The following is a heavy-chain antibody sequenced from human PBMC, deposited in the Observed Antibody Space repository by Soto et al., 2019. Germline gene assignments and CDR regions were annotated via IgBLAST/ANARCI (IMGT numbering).Heavy chain of an antibody. Sequence: QVQLVQSGAEVKKPGSSVKVSCKASGGTFSSYAISWVRQAPGQGLERMGGIIPIFGTANYAQKFQGRVTITADESTSTAHMELSSLRSEDTAVYYCASHCGGDCYTAYYYYYGMDVWGQGTTVTVSS. CDR1: GGTFSSYA. CDR3: ASHCGGDCYTAYYYYYGMDV. CDR2: IIPIFGTA. V-gene: IGHV1-69*12. D-gene: IGHD2-21*02. J-gene: IGHJ6*02.